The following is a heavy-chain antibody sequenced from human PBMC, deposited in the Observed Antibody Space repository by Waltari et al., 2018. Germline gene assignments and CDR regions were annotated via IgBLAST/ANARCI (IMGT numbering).Heavy chain of an antibody. CDR1: GFPFGDYA. J-gene: IGHJ4*02. V-gene: IGHV3-49*04. Sequence: EVQLVESGGGLVQPGRSLRLSCTASGFPFGDYAMSWVRQAPGKGLEWVGFIRSKAYGGTTEYAASVKGRFTISRDDSKSIAYLQMNSLKTEDTAVYYCTRKPLGGNPDYWGQGTLVTVSS. CDR2: IRSKAYGGTT. D-gene: IGHD2-15*01. CDR3: TRKPLGGNPDY.